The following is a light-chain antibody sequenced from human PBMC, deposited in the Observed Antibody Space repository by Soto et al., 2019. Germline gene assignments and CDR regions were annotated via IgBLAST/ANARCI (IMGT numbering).Light chain of an antibody. Sequence: DIQMTQSPSTLSASVGDRVTITCRASQSISDSLAWYQKKPGKAPKLLIHEASSLKSGVPSRFSGSRSGTEYTITISSLQPDDFATYYCQQYNGYWTFGQGTKVEIK. CDR3: QQYNGYWT. CDR2: EAS. J-gene: IGKJ1*01. CDR1: QSISDS. V-gene: IGKV1-5*03.